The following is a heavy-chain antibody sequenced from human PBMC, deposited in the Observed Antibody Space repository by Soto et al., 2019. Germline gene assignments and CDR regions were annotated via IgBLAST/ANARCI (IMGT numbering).Heavy chain of an antibody. CDR3: ARDLLRWYRERGAFDI. Sequence: QVQLVQSGAEVKKPGASVKVSCKASGYTFSSYAISWVRQAPGQGLEWMGGIIPIFGTANYAQKFQGRVTITADESTSTAYMELSSLRSEDTAVYYCARDLLRWYRERGAFDIWGQGTMVTVSS. CDR1: GYTFSSYA. J-gene: IGHJ3*02. CDR2: IIPIFGTA. V-gene: IGHV1-69*01. D-gene: IGHD4-17*01.